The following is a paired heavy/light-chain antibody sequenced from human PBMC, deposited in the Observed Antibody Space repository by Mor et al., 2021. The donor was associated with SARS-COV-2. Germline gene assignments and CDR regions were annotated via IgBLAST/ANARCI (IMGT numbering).Light chain of an antibody. CDR3: QQSYSTPST. J-gene: IGKJ4*01. CDR1: QSISSY. CDR2: AAS. Sequence: DIQMTQSPSSLSASVGDRVTITCRASQSISSYLNWYQQKPGKAPKLLIYAASSLQSGVPSRFSGSGSGTDFTLTISSLQPEDFATYSCQQSYSTPSTFGGGTKVEIK. V-gene: IGKV1-39*01.
Heavy chain of an antibody. Sequence: QVQLVESGGGVVQPGRSLRLSCAASGFTFSRYAMHWVRQAPGKGLEWVAVISYDGSNKYYADSVKGRFTISRDNSRNTLYLQMNSLRTEDTAVYYCARDVLWPDSATAALRRGDYWGQGTLVTVSS. CDR3: ARDVLWPDSATAALRRGDY. D-gene: IGHD6-13*01. CDR1: GFTFSRYA. CDR2: ISYDGSNK. J-gene: IGHJ4*02. V-gene: IGHV3-30-3*01.